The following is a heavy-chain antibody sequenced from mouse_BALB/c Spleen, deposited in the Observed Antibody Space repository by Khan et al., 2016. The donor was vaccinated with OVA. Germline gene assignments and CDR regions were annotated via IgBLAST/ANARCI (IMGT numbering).Heavy chain of an antibody. CDR3: ARDRIDY. J-gene: IGHJ2*01. CDR2: INPTSGYT. V-gene: IGHV1-7*01. CDR1: GYTFTSYW. Sequence: QVQLKQSGAELAKPGASVKISCKASGYTFTSYWMHWIKQRPGQGLEWIGYINPTSGYTDYNQKFKDKATLTADKSSSTAYMQLNSLTSDDSAVYYCARDRIDYWGQGTTLTVSS.